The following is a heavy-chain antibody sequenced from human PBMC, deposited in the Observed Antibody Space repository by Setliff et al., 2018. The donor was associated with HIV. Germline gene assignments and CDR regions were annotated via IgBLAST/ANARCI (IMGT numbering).Heavy chain of an antibody. Sequence: SETLSLTCTVSGASIRSFHWSWIRQPPGKGLGWIGYIYYSGSANYTPSLKSRVTISLDTSKSQFSLKLSSVTAADTAMYYCARVLDYYDSSPYYFDYWGQGTLVTVSS. J-gene: IGHJ4*02. D-gene: IGHD3-22*01. V-gene: IGHV4-59*01. CDR3: ARVLDYYDSSPYYFDY. CDR1: GASIRSFH. CDR2: IYYSGSA.